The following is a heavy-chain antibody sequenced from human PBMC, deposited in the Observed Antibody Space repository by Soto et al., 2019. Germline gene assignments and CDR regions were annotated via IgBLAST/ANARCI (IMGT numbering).Heavy chain of an antibody. D-gene: IGHD2-21*01. Sequence: EVQLVESGGGLVQPGGSLRLSCAASGFSFSSHSMKWVRQAPGKGLEWVSYISSSVSTIYYADSVKGRFTISRDNAKNSLYLQMNSLRDDDTAVYYCARGRGYCGGTNCYLDYWGQGALVTVSS. CDR3: ARGRGYCGGTNCYLDY. CDR1: GFSFSSHS. V-gene: IGHV3-48*02. J-gene: IGHJ4*02. CDR2: ISSSVSTI.